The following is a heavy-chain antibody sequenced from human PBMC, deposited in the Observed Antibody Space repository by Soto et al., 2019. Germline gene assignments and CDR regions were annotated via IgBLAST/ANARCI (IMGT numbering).Heavy chain of an antibody. V-gene: IGHV3-15*07. J-gene: IGHJ4*02. CDR2: IKSKTDGGTT. CDR1: GFTFSNAW. D-gene: IGHD3-3*01. Sequence: PGGSLRLSCAASGFTFSNAWMNWVRQAPGKGPEWVGRIKSKTDGGTTDYAAPVKGRFTISRDDSKNTLYLQMNSLKTEDTAVYYCTTDPPELRYDFWSGTGKFDYWGQGTLVTVSS. CDR3: TTDPPELRYDFWSGTGKFDY.